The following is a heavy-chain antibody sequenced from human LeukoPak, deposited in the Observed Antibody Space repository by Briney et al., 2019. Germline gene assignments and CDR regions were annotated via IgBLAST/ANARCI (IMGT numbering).Heavy chain of an antibody. CDR2: INHSGST. V-gene: IGHV4-34*01. J-gene: IGHJ4*02. CDR3: ARAQGWLQLPDY. D-gene: IGHD5-24*01. Sequence: PSETLSLTCAVYGGSFSGYYWSWIRQPPGKGLGWIGEINHSGSTNYNPSLKSRVTISVDTSKNQFSLKLSSVTAADTAVYYCARAQGWLQLPDYWGQGTLVTVSS. CDR1: GGSFSGYY.